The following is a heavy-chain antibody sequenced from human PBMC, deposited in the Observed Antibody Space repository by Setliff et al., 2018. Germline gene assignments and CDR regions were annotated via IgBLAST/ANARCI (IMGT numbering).Heavy chain of an antibody. CDR1: GYTFTGYY. J-gene: IGHJ5*02. Sequence: ASVKVSCKASGYTFTGYYMHWVRQAPGQGLEWMERINPNSGGTNYAQKFQGRVTMTRDTSISTAYMELSRLRSDDTAVYYCARIMGIVGDNWFDPWGQGTLVTVSS. CDR3: ARIMGIVGDNWFDP. V-gene: IGHV1-2*06. CDR2: INPNSGGT. D-gene: IGHD1-26*01.